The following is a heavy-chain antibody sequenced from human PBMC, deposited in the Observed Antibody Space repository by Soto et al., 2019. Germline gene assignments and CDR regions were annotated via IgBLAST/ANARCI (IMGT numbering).Heavy chain of an antibody. CDR1: GFTFSGSA. CDR3: TRQSTVVRYGMDV. CDR2: IRSKANSYAT. D-gene: IGHD4-17*01. Sequence: EVQLVESGGGLVQPGGSLKLSCAASGFTFSGSAMHWVRQASGKGLEWVGSIRSKANSYATAYAASVKGRFTISRDDSKNTAYLQMNSLKTEDTAVYYCTRQSTVVRYGMDVWGQGTTVTVSS. V-gene: IGHV3-73*01. J-gene: IGHJ6*02.